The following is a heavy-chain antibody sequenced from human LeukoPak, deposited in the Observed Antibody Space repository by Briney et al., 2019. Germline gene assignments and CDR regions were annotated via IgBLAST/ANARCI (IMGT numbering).Heavy chain of an antibody. CDR3: AKERAFGTWLGDY. CDR1: GFPFSSYE. Sequence: GGSLRLSCAVSGFPFSSYEMNWVRKAPGKGLEWVSYISSSGSTIYYADSVKGRFTISRDNSKNTLYLQMNSLRTEDTAVYYCAKERAFGTWLGDYWGQGTPVTVSS. CDR2: ISSSGSTI. V-gene: IGHV3-48*03. J-gene: IGHJ4*02. D-gene: IGHD2/OR15-2a*01.